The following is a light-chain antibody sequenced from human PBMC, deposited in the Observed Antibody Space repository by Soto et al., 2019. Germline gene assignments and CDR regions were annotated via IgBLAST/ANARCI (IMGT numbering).Light chain of an antibody. Sequence: QSALTQPASVSGSPGQSITISCTGTSSDVGGYNYVSWYQQHPGKAPKLMIYDVSSRPSGVSNRFSGSKSGNTASLTTSGLQAEDDVDYYCSSYTGSSTPYVFGTGTKVTVL. CDR3: SSYTGSSTPYV. CDR1: SSDVGGYNY. J-gene: IGLJ1*01. V-gene: IGLV2-14*01. CDR2: DVS.